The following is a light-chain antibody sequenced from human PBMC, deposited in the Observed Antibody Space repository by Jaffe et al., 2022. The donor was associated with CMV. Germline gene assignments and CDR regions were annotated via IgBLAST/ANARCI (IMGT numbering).Light chain of an antibody. CDR2: ATS. V-gene: IGKV1-27*01. Sequence: DIQMTQSPSFLPASVGDRVTITCRASQGVSSYLAWYQQKPGKVPKLLIYATSTLQSGVPSRFSGSGSGTDFTLTISSLQPEDIATYYCQKYNSAPWTFGQGTKVEIK. CDR3: QKYNSAPWT. J-gene: IGKJ1*01. CDR1: QGVSSY.